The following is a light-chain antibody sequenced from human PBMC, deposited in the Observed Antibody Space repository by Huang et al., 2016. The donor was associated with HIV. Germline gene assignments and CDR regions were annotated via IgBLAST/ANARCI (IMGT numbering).Light chain of an antibody. CDR2: GTS. Sequence: EVVMTQSPATLSVSPGERVTLSCRASQSVSRNLAWYQQKPGQPPRLLIYGTSTRATGIPARFSGSVSGTEFTLTISSLQSEDFAVYYCHQYNNWYPYTFGQGTKLEIK. CDR1: QSVSRN. CDR3: HQYNNWYPYT. J-gene: IGKJ2*01. V-gene: IGKV3-15*01.